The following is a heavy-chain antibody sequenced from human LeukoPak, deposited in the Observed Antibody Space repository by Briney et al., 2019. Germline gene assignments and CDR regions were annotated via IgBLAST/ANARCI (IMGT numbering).Heavy chain of an antibody. J-gene: IGHJ4*02. CDR2: IYSGGST. V-gene: IGHV3-66*02. CDR3: ARRYDFWSGYFDY. CDR1: GFTVSSNY. Sequence: GGSLRLSCAASGFTVSSNYMSWVRQAPGKGLEWVSVIYSGGSTYYADSVKGRFTISRDNSKNTLYLQMNSLRAEDTAVYYCARRYDFWSGYFDYWCQGTLVTVSS. D-gene: IGHD3-3*01.